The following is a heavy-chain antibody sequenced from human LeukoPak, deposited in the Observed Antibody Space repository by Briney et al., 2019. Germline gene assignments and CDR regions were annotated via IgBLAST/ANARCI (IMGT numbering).Heavy chain of an antibody. CDR2: IYYSGST. Sequence: SETLSLTCTVSGGSISSYYWSWIRQPPGKGLEWIGSIYYSGSTYYNPSLKSRVTISVDASKNQFSLKLSSVTAADTAVYYCASLGRRAWGQGTLVTVSS. CDR3: ASLGRRA. D-gene: IGHD3-10*01. CDR1: GGSISSYY. J-gene: IGHJ4*02. V-gene: IGHV4-59*12.